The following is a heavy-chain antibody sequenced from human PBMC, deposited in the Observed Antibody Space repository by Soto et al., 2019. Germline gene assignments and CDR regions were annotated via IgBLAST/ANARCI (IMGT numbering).Heavy chain of an antibody. D-gene: IGHD2-15*01. CDR2: ISGSGGST. J-gene: IGHJ5*02. CDR1: GFTFSSYA. V-gene: IGHV3-23*01. Sequence: EVQLLESGGGLVQPGGSLRLSCAASGFTFSSYAMSWVRQAPGKGLEWVSAISGSGGSTYYADSVKGRFTISRDNSKNTLYLQMNSLRAGDTAVYYCAKVSLGYCSGGSCRMDSDPWGQGTLVTVSS. CDR3: AKVSLGYCSGGSCRMDSDP.